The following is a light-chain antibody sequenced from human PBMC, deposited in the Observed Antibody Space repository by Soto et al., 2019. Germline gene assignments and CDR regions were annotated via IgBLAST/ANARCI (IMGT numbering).Light chain of an antibody. CDR1: QSVSSSY. CDR3: QQFGSSSWT. CDR2: GAS. V-gene: IGKV3-20*01. Sequence: VLTQSTGTLSLSPGEKATLSCRASQSVSSSYVAWYQQKPGQAPRLLIYGASSRATGIPDRFSGSGSGTDFTLTVSRLEPEDFGVYYCQQFGSSSWTFGQRTK. J-gene: IGKJ1*01.